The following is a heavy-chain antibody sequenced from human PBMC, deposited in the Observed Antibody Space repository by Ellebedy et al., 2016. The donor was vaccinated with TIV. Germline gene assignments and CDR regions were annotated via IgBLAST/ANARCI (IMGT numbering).Heavy chain of an antibody. D-gene: IGHD1-1*01. J-gene: IGHJ4*02. Sequence: PGGSLRLSCAASGFTFSNNAMNWVRQAPGKGLEWVSSISGSGDSTFYVDSVRGRFTVSRDNSKNTLYLQMDSLGAEDTAVYYCAKRVLERLYYFDYWGQGTLVTVSS. CDR2: ISGSGDST. V-gene: IGHV3-23*01. CDR3: AKRVLERLYYFDY. CDR1: GFTFSNNA.